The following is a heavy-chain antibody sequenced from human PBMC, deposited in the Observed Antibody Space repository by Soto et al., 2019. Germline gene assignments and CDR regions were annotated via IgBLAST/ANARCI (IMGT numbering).Heavy chain of an antibody. CDR3: ARWYTIFGVAHYYYGMDV. Sequence: EVQLVESGGGLVKPGGSLRLSCAASGFTFSSYSMNWVRQAPGKGLEWVSSISSSSSYIYYADSVKGRSTISRDNGKNSLYGQMNRLRAEDTAVYYCARWYTIFGVAHYYYGMDVWGQGTTVTVSS. V-gene: IGHV3-21*01. CDR1: GFTFSSYS. J-gene: IGHJ6*02. CDR2: ISSSSSYI. D-gene: IGHD3-3*01.